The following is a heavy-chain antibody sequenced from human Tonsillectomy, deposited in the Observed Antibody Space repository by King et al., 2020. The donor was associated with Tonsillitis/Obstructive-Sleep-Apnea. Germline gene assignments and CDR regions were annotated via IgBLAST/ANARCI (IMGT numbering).Heavy chain of an antibody. D-gene: IGHD2-21*01. J-gene: IGHJ6*03. CDR3: TTTDSVYYYMDV. CDR1: GFTFSHAW. Sequence: VQLVESGGGLGKPGGSLRLSCAASGFTFSHAWMSWVRQAPGKGLEWVGGIKSKTDAGTVNPAAPVKGSFPSSRDDSKNTLYLQMNSLKTEDTAVYYCTTTDSVYYYMDVWGKGTTVTVSS. CDR2: IKSKTDAGTV. V-gene: IGHV3-15*01.